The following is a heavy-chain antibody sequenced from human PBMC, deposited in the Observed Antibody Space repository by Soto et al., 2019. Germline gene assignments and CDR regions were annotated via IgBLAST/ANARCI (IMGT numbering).Heavy chain of an antibody. CDR2: INGSSRNM. J-gene: IGHJ4*02. D-gene: IGHD5-12*01. CDR3: ARDTGYDVAALHL. Sequence: EVQLVESGGGLVKPGGSLRLSCAASGFTFSTCSMNWVRQAPGKGLEWVSSINGSSRNMYYADSVKGRFTISKDNPKNSVYLQMNSPRAAATAVYYCARDTGYDVAALHLWGQGTLVTISS. V-gene: IGHV3-21*02. CDR1: GFTFSTCS.